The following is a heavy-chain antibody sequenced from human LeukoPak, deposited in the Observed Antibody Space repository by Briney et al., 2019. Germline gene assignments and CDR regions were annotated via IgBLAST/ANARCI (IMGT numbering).Heavy chain of an antibody. V-gene: IGHV3-7*01. Sequence: GGSLRLSCGASGFTFSSYWMTWVRQAPGKGLEWVANIKQDGSEKNYVDSVKGRFTISRDNAKNSLYLQMNSLRAEDTAVYYCARDGSYYYYWGQGTLATVSS. D-gene: IGHD1-26*01. CDR3: ARDGSYYYY. CDR1: GFTFSSYW. J-gene: IGHJ4*02. CDR2: IKQDGSEK.